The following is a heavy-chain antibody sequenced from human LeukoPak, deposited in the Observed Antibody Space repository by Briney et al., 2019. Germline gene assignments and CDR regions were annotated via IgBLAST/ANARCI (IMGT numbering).Heavy chain of an antibody. CDR2: MNPNSWNT. CDR1: GYTFTSYG. V-gene: IGHV1-8*02. CDR3: ARGGTAKSYDSGSYYIGWFDP. D-gene: IGHD3-10*01. J-gene: IGHJ5*02. Sequence: GASVKVSCKASGYTFTSYGINWVRQATGQGLEWMGWMNPNSWNTGYAQKFQGRVAMTRNTSISTAYMELSSLRSEDTAVYYCARGGTAKSYDSGSYYIGWFDPWGQGTLVTVSS.